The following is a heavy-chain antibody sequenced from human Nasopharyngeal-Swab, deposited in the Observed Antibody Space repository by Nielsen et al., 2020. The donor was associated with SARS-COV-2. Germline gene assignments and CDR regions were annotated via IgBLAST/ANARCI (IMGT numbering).Heavy chain of an antibody. CDR3: ARTWRYSSSWYGEYYYYGMDV. Sequence: SETLSLTCTVSGGSISSSSYYWGWIRQPPGKGLEWIGSIYYSRSTYYNPSLKSRVTISVDTPKNQFSLKLSSVTAADTAVYYCARTWRYSSSWYGEYYYYGMDVWGQGTTVTVSS. J-gene: IGHJ6*02. CDR1: GGSISSSSYY. V-gene: IGHV4-39*01. CDR2: IYYSRST. D-gene: IGHD6-13*01.